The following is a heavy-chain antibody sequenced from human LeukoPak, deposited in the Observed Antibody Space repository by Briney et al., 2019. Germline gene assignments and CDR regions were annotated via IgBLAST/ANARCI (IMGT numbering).Heavy chain of an antibody. J-gene: IGHJ4*02. Sequence: GGSLRVSCAASGFTFSDYYMIWIRQAPGKGLEWVSYISSSGDTIYYAGSVKGRFTISRDNAKSSLYLQMNSLRAEDTAVYYCARDRFLEWLLPIDYWGQGTLVTVSS. D-gene: IGHD3-3*01. CDR3: ARDRFLEWLLPIDY. CDR2: ISSSGDTI. V-gene: IGHV3-11*01. CDR1: GFTFSDYY.